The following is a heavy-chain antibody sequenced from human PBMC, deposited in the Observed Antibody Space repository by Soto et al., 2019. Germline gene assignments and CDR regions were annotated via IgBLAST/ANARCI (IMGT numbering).Heavy chain of an antibody. D-gene: IGHD5-18*01. CDR1: GYSFANYW. J-gene: IGHJ6*02. CDR2: IYPSDSDT. CDR3: ARQDVDRYGYLNYYGMDV. V-gene: IGHV5-51*01. Sequence: GESLKISCKGSGYSFANYWIAWVRQMPGKGLEWMGIIYPSDSDTRYSPSFQGQVTISADKSINTASLQWSSLKASDTAMYYCARQDVDRYGYLNYYGMDVWGQGTTVTVSS.